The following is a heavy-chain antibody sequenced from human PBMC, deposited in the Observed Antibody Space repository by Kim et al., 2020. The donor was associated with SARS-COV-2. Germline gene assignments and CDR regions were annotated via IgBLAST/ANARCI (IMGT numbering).Heavy chain of an antibody. D-gene: IGHD6-19*01. Sequence: GGSLRLSCAASGITFSSYGMHWVRQAPGKGLEWVAGITYDGSNKNYADAVKGRFTISRDNAKNKMNLQMKSLREEDTAVDYCAKDLKMGHGSGGYYYYYG. CDR2: ITYDGSNK. CDR3: AKDLKMGHGSGGYYYYYG. CDR1: GITFSSYG. V-gene: IGHV3-30*18. J-gene: IGHJ6*01.